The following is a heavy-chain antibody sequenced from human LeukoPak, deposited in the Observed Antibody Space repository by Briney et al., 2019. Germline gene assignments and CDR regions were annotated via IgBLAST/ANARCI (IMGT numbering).Heavy chain of an antibody. CDR2: ISYDGSNK. J-gene: IGHJ4*02. CDR1: GFTFSSYG. V-gene: IGHV3-30*18. D-gene: IGHD3-22*01. Sequence: GRSLRLSCAASGFTFSSYGMHWVRHAPGKGLEWVAVISYDGSNKYYADSVKGRFTISRDNSKNTLYLQMNSLRAEDTAVYYCAKGRDDSSGFDYWGQGTLVTVSS. CDR3: AKGRDDSSGFDY.